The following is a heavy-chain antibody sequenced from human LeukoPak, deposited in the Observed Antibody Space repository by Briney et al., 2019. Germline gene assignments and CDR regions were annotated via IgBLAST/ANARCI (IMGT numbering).Heavy chain of an antibody. Sequence: GGSLRLSCAASGFTFNIYWIHWVRQVPGKGLVWVSRINSDGSSTTYADSVEGRFTISRDNAENTVYLQMNSLRAEDTSIYYCARHVVVAATDAFDIWGQGTMVTVSS. CDR3: ARHVVVAATDAFDI. V-gene: IGHV3-74*01. CDR2: INSDGSST. CDR1: GFTFNIYW. J-gene: IGHJ3*02. D-gene: IGHD2-15*01.